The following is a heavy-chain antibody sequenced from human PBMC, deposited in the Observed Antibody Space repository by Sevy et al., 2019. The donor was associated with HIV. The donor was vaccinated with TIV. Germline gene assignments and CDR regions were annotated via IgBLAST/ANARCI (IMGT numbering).Heavy chain of an antibody. Sequence: SETLSLTCTVSGGSFTSSDSYWSWIRQPPGEGLEWIGYIHYTGGTYYNPFLKSRVAMSVDTSEKQFSLKLSFLTAADTAVYYCASKRGYNDGPFDYWGQGNLVTVSS. D-gene: IGHD5-12*01. CDR2: IHYTGGT. J-gene: IGHJ4*02. V-gene: IGHV4-30-4*01. CDR1: GGSFTSSDSY. CDR3: ASKRGYNDGPFDY.